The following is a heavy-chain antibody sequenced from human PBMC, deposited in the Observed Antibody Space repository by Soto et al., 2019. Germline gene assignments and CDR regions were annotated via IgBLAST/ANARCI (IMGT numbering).Heavy chain of an antibody. V-gene: IGHV3-23*01. Sequence: EEQLLLSGGGLIQPGGSLRLSCAASGFTFIDYSMAWVRQTPERGLAWVSGMSIGYEKPFYADSVKGRFTVSRDRSKNTVDLQMNSLRAVDTAMYYCARGNGYGDLWGQGTLVTVSS. D-gene: IGHD4-17*01. CDR2: MSIGYEKP. J-gene: IGHJ4*02. CDR1: GFTFIDYS. CDR3: ARGNGYGDL.